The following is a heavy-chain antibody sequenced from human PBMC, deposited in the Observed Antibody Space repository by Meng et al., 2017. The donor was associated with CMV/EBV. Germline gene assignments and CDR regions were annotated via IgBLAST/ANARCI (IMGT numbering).Heavy chain of an antibody. D-gene: IGHD5-24*01. CDR3: ARAYQRPYGMDV. CDR1: GGSISSYY. J-gene: IGHJ6*02. CDR2: IYYSGST. Sequence: SETLSLTCTVSGGSISSYYWSWIRQPPGKGLEWIGYIYYSGSTNYNPSLKSRVTISEDTSKNQFSLKLSSVTAADTAVYYCARAYQRPYGMDVWGQGTTVTVSS. V-gene: IGHV4-59*01.